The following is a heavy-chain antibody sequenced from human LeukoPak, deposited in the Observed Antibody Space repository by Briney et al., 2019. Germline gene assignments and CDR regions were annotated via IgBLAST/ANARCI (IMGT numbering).Heavy chain of an antibody. CDR1: GYTFTGYY. CDR2: INPNSGAT. Sequence: ASVKVSCKASGYTFTGYYIHWVRQAPGQGLQWMGWINPNSGATSYAQKFQGRVTMTRDTSISTTYMELSWLRSDDTAVYYCARWYCRATSCHVDFWGQGTLVTVSS. J-gene: IGHJ4*02. V-gene: IGHV1-2*02. D-gene: IGHD2-2*01. CDR3: ARWYCRATSCHVDF.